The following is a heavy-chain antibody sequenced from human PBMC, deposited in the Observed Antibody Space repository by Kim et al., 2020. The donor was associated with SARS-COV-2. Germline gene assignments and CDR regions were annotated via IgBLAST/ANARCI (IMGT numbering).Heavy chain of an antibody. CDR3: ARVGENYYDSSGYPTPGGMDV. Sequence: SETLSLTCAVSGGSISSNNWWSWVRQPPGKGLEWIGEIYHSGSTNYNPSLKSRVTISVDKSKNQFSLKLSSVTDADTAVYYCARVGENYYDSSGYPTPGGMDVWGQGTTVTVSS. V-gene: IGHV4-4*02. J-gene: IGHJ6*02. D-gene: IGHD3-22*01. CDR2: IYHSGST. CDR1: GGSISSNNW.